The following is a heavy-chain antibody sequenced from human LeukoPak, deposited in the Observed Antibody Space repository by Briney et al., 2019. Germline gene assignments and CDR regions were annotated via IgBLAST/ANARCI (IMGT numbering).Heavy chain of an antibody. Sequence: SQTLSLTCTVSGASFNSDDQYRNWIRQSPGKGLEWIGSIHPSGMLYNNPSLESRVTMSRDTSKNQFSLNLNSVTAADTAVYFCSRGLDSRKLGYWGRGILVTVSS. CDR3: SRGLDSRKLGY. CDR1: GASFNSDDQY. CDR2: IHPSGML. D-gene: IGHD3-22*01. J-gene: IGHJ4*02. V-gene: IGHV4-31*03.